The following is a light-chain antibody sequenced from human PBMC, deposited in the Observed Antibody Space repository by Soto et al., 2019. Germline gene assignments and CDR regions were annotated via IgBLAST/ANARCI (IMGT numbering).Light chain of an antibody. V-gene: IGLV2-23*01. Sequence: QSALPQPASVSGPPDKSITFPCPGPSVVVGSYNLVSWYQQHPGKAPKLMIYEGSKRPSGVSNRFSGSKSGNTASLTISGLQAEDEADYYCCSYAGSSIVVFGGGTKLTVL. CDR1: SVVVGSYNL. CDR2: EGS. J-gene: IGLJ2*01. CDR3: CSYAGSSIVV.